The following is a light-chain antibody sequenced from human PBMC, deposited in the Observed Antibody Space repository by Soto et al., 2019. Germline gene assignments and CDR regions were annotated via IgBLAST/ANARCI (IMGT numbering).Light chain of an antibody. CDR1: SGSVSASYY. CDR3: VLYMGSGIWV. Sequence: QTVVTQEPSFSVSPGGTVTLTGGLNSGSVSASYYPSWYQQTPGQTPRALIYSTNTRSSGVPDRFSGSILGSKAALTITGALADDESDYFCVLYMGSGIWVFGGGTKLTV. CDR2: STN. J-gene: IGLJ3*02. V-gene: IGLV8-61*01.